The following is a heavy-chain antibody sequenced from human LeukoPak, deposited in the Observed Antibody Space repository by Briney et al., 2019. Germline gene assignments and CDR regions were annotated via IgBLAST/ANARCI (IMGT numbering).Heavy chain of an antibody. D-gene: IGHD3-10*01. CDR2: ISSSGST. Sequence: PSETLSLTCSVSGGSISGYYWSWIRQPAGKGLECIGRISSSGSTNYNPSLKSRVTMSVGTSKNQFFLKLSSVTAADTAVYYCARSPRRPHFYSSGSYYYYFDYWGQGTLVTVSS. CDR3: ARSPRRPHFYSSGSYYYYFDY. J-gene: IGHJ4*02. CDR1: GGSISGYY. V-gene: IGHV4-4*07.